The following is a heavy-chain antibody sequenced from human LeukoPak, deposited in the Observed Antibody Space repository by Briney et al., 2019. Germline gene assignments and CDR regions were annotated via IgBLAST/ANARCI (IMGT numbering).Heavy chain of an antibody. Sequence: GGSLRLSCAASGFTFSSYSMNWVRQAPGKGLEWVSYISSSSSTIYYADSVKGRFTISRDNAKNSLYLRMNSLRAEDTAVYYCARILDSAWGELGYWGQGTLVTVSS. CDR2: ISSSSSTI. V-gene: IGHV3-48*01. D-gene: IGHD6-19*01. CDR1: GFTFSSYS. CDR3: ARILDSAWGELGY. J-gene: IGHJ4*02.